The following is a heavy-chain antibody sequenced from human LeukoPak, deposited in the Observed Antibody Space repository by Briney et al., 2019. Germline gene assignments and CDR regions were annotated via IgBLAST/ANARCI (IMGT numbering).Heavy chain of an antibody. D-gene: IGHD1-1*01. CDR1: GFTFSSSG. J-gene: IGHJ4*02. V-gene: IGHV3-30*02. CDR2: IRYNGRTT. Sequence: GGSLRLSCVASGFTFSSSGMHWVRQAPGKGLEWVAFIRYNGRTTYYADSVKGRFTISRDNSKNTAYLQMNSLKTEDTAVYYCTRYNVGFESWGQGTLVTVSS. CDR3: TRYNVGFES.